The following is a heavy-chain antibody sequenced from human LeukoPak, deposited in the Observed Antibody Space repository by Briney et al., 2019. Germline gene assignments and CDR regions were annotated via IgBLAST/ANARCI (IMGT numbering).Heavy chain of an antibody. CDR1: GFAFTSYA. Sequence: GGSLRLSCAASGFAFTSYAVHWVRQAPGKGLVWVAGLSSDGTNKYYADSVQGRFTISRDTSKNTLYLLMNSLRGEDTAVYYCARHASLYSSSSEYVDWFDPWGQGTLVTVSS. D-gene: IGHD6-6*01. CDR3: ARHASLYSSSSEYVDWFDP. CDR2: LSSDGTNK. J-gene: IGHJ5*02. V-gene: IGHV3-30-3*01.